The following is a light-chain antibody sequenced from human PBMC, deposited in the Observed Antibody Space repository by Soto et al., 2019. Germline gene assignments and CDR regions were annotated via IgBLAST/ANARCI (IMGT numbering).Light chain of an antibody. CDR3: QQYGSSPPYT. Sequence: EVVLTQSPVTISLSPGERATLSCRASQTVSNNYLAWYQQKPGQAPRLLIFGSSDRATGIPHRFSGSGSWTDFTLTISRLEPEDFAVYYCQQYGSSPPYTFDHRTKLEIK. J-gene: IGKJ2*01. CDR2: GSS. V-gene: IGKV3-20*01. CDR1: QTVSNNY.